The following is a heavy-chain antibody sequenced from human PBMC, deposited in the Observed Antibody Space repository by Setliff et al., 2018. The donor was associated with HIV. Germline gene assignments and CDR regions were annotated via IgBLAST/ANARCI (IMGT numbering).Heavy chain of an antibody. J-gene: IGHJ5*02. CDR3: ARDRCDSVKCYLYNWFDP. D-gene: IGHD3-22*01. Sequence: PGGSLRPSCAASGFTFSSYAMNWVRQAPGRGLEWVSYISGTGSTKYSADSVKGRFTISRDNAKNSLYLQMNSLRAEDTAVYYCARDRCDSVKCYLYNWFDPWGQGTLVTVSS. CDR1: GFTFSSYA. CDR2: ISGTGSTK. V-gene: IGHV3-48*03.